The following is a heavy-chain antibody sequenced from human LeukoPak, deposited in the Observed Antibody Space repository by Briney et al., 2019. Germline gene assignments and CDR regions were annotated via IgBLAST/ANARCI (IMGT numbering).Heavy chain of an antibody. CDR2: INPSGGST. V-gene: IGHV1-46*01. CDR3: AREARFDYYGSGSYYNGLDY. CDR1: GYTFTSYY. Sequence: ASVKVSCKASGYTFTSYYMHWVRQAPGQGLEWMGIINPSGGSTSYAQKFQGRVTMTRETSTSTVYMELSSLRSEDTAVYYCAREARFDYYGSGSYYNGLDYWGQGTLVTVSS. D-gene: IGHD3-10*01. J-gene: IGHJ4*02.